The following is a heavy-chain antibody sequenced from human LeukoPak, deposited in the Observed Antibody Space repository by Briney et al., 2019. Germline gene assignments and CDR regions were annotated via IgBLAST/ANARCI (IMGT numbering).Heavy chain of an antibody. CDR2: IYYSGST. D-gene: IGHD3-16*02. CDR1: GGSISSYY. V-gene: IGHV4-59*08. Sequence: PSETLSLTCTVSGGSISSYYWSWIRQPPGKGLEWIGYIYYSGSTNYNPSLKSRVTISVDTSKNQFSLKLSSVTAADTAVYYCARGPYDYVWGSYRYTDYFDYWGQGTLVTVSS. J-gene: IGHJ4*02. CDR3: ARGPYDYVWGSYRYTDYFDY.